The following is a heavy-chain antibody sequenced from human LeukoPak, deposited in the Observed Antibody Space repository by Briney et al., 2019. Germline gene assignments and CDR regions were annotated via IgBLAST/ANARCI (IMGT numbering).Heavy chain of an antibody. V-gene: IGHV3-43*01. Sequence: GGSLRLSCAASGFRFDDYTMYWARQAPGKGLEWVSLISWDGGITNYADSVKGRFTISRDNSKNSLYLQMNTLRTEDTAFYYCAKDVSSGFYVFAHWGQGTLVAVS. D-gene: IGHD3-22*01. CDR1: GFRFDDYT. CDR2: ISWDGGIT. CDR3: AKDVSSGFYVFAH. J-gene: IGHJ4*02.